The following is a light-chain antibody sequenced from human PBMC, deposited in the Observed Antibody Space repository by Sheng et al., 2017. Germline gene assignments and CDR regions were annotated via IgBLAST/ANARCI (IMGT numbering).Light chain of an antibody. J-gene: IGKJ5*01. Sequence: EIVLTQSPGTLSLSPGERATLSCRVSQTVINNWLAWYQQKPGQAPRLLISGASSRAAGIPDRFGGSGSGTDFSLTISRLEPEDFAMYYCQQYGSSLQTFGQGTRLEIK. V-gene: IGKV3-20*01. CDR1: QTVINNW. CDR2: GAS. CDR3: QQYGSSLQT.